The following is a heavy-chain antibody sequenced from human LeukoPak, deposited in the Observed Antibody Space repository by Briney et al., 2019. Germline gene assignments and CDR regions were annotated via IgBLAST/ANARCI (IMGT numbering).Heavy chain of an antibody. D-gene: IGHD5-12*01. J-gene: IGHJ3*02. CDR3: ATHSRAGSGGSENAFEI. Sequence: KPSETLSLTCAVYGGSFSGYYWSWIRQPPGKGLEWIGEINHSGSTNYNPSLKSRVTISVDTSKNQFSLKLNSVTAADTAVYYCATHSRAGSGGSENAFEIWGQGTMVTVSS. V-gene: IGHV4-34*01. CDR1: GGSFSGYY. CDR2: INHSGST.